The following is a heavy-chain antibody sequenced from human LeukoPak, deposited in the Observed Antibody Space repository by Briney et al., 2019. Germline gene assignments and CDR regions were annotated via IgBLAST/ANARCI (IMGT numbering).Heavy chain of an antibody. J-gene: IGHJ5*02. V-gene: IGHV1-24*01. CDR2: FDPEDGET. D-gene: IGHD6-13*01. CDR3: ATEDTMGRRYSSSWYPVPWFDP. CDR1: GDTFSKFG. Sequence: GASVKVSCKTPGDTFSKFGITWVRQAPGKGLEWMGGFDPEDGETIYAQKFQGRVTMTEDTSTDTAYMELSSLRSEDTAVYYCATEDTMGRRYSSSWYPVPWFDPWGQETLVTVSS.